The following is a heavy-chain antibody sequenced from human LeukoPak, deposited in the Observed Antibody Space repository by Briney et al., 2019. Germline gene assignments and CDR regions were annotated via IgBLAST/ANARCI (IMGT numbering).Heavy chain of an antibody. D-gene: IGHD2-2*01. Sequence: WASVKVSCKASGYTVTSYGISWVRQAPGQGLEWMGWISAYNGNTNYAQKLQGRVTMTTDTSTSTAYKEARSLRSDDTAVYYCARDHCSSTSCPLNWFDPWGQGTLVTVSS. CDR1: GYTVTSYG. CDR3: ARDHCSSTSCPLNWFDP. V-gene: IGHV1-18*01. J-gene: IGHJ5*02. CDR2: ISAYNGNT.